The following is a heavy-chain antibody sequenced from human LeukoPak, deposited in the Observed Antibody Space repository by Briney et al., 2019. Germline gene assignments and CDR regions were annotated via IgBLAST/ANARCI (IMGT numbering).Heavy chain of an antibody. CDR1: GYTFTSYG. J-gene: IGHJ6*02. V-gene: IGHV1-18*01. D-gene: IGHD2-21*02. CDR2: ISAYNGNT. CDR3: ARDGIVVVTATNYYYYYGMDV. Sequence: ASVKVSCKASGYTFTSYGISWVRQAPGQALEWMGWISAYNGNTNYAQKLQGRVTMTTDTSTSTAYMELRSLRSDDTAVYYCARDGIVVVTATNYYYYYGMDVWGQGTTATVSS.